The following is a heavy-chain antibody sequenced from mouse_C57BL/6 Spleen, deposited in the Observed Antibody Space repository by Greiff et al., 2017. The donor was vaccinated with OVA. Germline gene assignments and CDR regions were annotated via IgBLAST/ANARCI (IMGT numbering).Heavy chain of an antibody. CDR2: ISSGSSTI. CDR1: GFTFSDYG. V-gene: IGHV5-17*01. D-gene: IGHD4-1*01. J-gene: IGHJ4*01. Sequence: EVKVVESGGGLVKPGGSLKLSCPASGFTFSDYGMHWVRQAPEKGLEWVAYISSGSSTIYYADTVKGRFTISRDNAKNTLFLQMTSLRSEDTAMYYCARRTGSLYAMDYWGQGTSVTVSS. CDR3: ARRTGSLYAMDY.